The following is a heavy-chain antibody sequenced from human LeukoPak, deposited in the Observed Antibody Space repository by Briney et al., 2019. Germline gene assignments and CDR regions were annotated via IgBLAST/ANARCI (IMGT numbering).Heavy chain of an antibody. D-gene: IGHD6-19*01. CDR3: ARDRSIAVAGDFDY. CDR2: TSAYNGNT. J-gene: IGHJ4*02. V-gene: IGHV1-18*01. CDR1: GYTFTSYG. Sequence: GASVKVSCKASGYTFTSYGISWVRQAPGQGLEWMGWTSAYNGNTNYAQKLQGRGTMTTDTSTSTAYMDLRSLRSDDTAVYYCARDRSIAVAGDFDYWGQGTLVTVSS.